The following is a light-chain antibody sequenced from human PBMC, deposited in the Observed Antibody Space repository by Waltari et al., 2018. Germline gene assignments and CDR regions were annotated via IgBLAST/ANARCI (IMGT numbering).Light chain of an antibody. V-gene: IGKV3-20*01. J-gene: IGKJ3*01. Sequence: EIVLTQSPGTLSLSPGERATLSCRASESVKGNYLVWYKQKPGQAPRVLIYGSSKRATGIPDRFSGSGSGRDFTLTISRLEPEDFAMYYCQHYDGSPYTFGPGTKLEIK. CDR3: QHYDGSPYT. CDR2: GSS. CDR1: ESVKGNY.